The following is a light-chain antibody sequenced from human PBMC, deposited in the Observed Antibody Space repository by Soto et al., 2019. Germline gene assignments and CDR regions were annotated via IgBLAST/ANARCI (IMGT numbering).Light chain of an antibody. CDR2: AAS. Sequence: DIQMTQSPSSLSASVGDRVTIPCRASQSIPTYLNWYQHKPGRAPKLVICAASSLPSGVPSRFSGSRSGTEFTRTISSLQPEDSATYYCQQGSSTPCAFGPGTKVDIK. V-gene: IGKV1-39*01. CDR3: QQGSSTPCA. J-gene: IGKJ3*01. CDR1: QSIPTY.